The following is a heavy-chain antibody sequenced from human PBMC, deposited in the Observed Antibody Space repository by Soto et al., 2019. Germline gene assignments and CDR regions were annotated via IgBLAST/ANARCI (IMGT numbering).Heavy chain of an antibody. V-gene: IGHV3-7*05. D-gene: IGHD2-15*01. Sequence: EVPLVESGGGFVQPGGSLRLSCAASGFTFNNYYMVWVRQAPGRGLEWVANINQDGSAKYYVDSVKGRFTISRDNAKRSLYLQINSLRAEDTATYYCGRGFGGTHWGQGSLVTVSS. CDR3: GRGFGGTH. CDR1: GFTFNNYY. J-gene: IGHJ4*02. CDR2: INQDGSAK.